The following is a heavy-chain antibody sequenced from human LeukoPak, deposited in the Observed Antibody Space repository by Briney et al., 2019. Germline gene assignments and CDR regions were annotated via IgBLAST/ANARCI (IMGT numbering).Heavy chain of an antibody. J-gene: IGHJ4*02. CDR2: VYHDGSDT. Sequence: GESLKISCQASGDTFSDSYIAWVRQMAGKGLEWMGIVYHDGSDTRYSPSFQGQVTISVDQSISTAYLQWTSLKTSGTAMYYCARVLHGNSVDYWGQGTLVTVSS. V-gene: IGHV5-51*01. CDR3: ARVLHGNSVDY. D-gene: IGHD1-7*01. CDR1: GDTFSDSY.